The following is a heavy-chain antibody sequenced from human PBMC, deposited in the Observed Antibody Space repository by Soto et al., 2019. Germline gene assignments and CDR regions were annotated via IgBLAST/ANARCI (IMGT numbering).Heavy chain of an antibody. CDR2: IKQDGSEK. CDR1: GFTFSNYW. V-gene: IGHV3-7*01. Sequence: PGGSLRLSCEASGFTFSNYWMSWVRQAPGKGLEWVANIKQDGSEKYYVDSVKGRFTISRDNAKNSLYLQMNSLRAEDTAVYYCARDSDFWRTDDFDYWGQGT. D-gene: IGHD3-3*01. J-gene: IGHJ4*02. CDR3: ARDSDFWRTDDFDY.